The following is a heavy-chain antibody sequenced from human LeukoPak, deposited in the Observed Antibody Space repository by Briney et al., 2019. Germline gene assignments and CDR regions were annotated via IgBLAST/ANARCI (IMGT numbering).Heavy chain of an antibody. CDR1: GFTFSGSA. D-gene: IGHD3-10*01. CDR2: IKSKANNYVT. V-gene: IGHV3-73*01. CDR3: TRFGESEGSVSDY. J-gene: IGHJ4*02. Sequence: PGGSLKLSCAASGFTFSGSAMHWVRQASGKGLEWIGHIKSKANNYVTAYAASVTGRFTISRDDSKNTAYLQMSSLKTEDTAIYYCTRFGESEGSVSDYWGQGTLVTVSS.